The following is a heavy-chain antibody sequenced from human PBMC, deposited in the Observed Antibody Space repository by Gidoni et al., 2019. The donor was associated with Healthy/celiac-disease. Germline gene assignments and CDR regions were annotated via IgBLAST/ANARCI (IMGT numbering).Heavy chain of an antibody. D-gene: IGHD4-4*01. CDR3: ARGPRYSNLYYYYGMDV. V-gene: IGHV4-34*01. CDR1: GGSFSGYY. Sequence: QVQLQQWGAGLLKPSETLSLTCAVYGGSFSGYYWSWIRQPPGKGLEWIGEINHSGSTNYNPSLKSRVTISVDTSTNQFSLTLSSVTAADTAVYYCARGPRYSNLYYYYGMDVWGQGTTVTVSS. CDR2: INHSGST. J-gene: IGHJ6*02.